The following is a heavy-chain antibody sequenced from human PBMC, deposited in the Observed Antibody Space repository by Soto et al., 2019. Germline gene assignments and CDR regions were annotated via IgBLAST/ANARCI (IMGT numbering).Heavy chain of an antibody. CDR2: ISGSGGST. CDR3: AKSGVAAAVNWFYP. D-gene: IGHD6-13*01. CDR1: GFTFSSYA. V-gene: IGHV3-23*01. J-gene: IGHJ5*02. Sequence: GSLRLSCAASGFTFSSYAMSWFRQAPVKGLEWVSAISGSGGSTYYADSVKGRFTISRDNSKNTLYLQMNSLRAEDTAVYYCAKSGVAAAVNWFYPWGQGNLVTVS.